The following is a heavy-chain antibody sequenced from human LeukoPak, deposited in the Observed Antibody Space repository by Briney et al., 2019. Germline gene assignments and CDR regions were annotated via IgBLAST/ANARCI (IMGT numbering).Heavy chain of an antibody. CDR1: GGSISSSSYY. Sequence: PAETLSLTCTVSGGSISSSSYYGGRMRQPPAKGLEWIVSSYCSGSSYYNPSLMSLITISIDTTQKPLSLTLSPALAADTAVYYCARGASGSFGPWGQGTLVTVSS. J-gene: IGHJ5*02. CDR3: ARGASGSFGP. V-gene: IGHV4-39*07. CDR2: SYCSGSS. D-gene: IGHD1-26*01.